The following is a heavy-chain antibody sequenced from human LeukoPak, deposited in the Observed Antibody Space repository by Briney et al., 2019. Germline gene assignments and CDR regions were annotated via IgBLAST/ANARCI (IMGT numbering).Heavy chain of an antibody. CDR1: GGSISSSSYY. CDR3: ARVSYDFWSGPVGWFDP. V-gene: IGHV4-39*07. CDR2: IYHSGST. Sequence: SETLSLTCTVSGGSISSSSYYWGWIRQPPGKGLEWIGYIYHSGSTYYNPSLKSRVTISVDTSKNQFSLKLSSVTAADTAVYYCARVSYDFWSGPVGWFDPWGQGTLVTVSS. D-gene: IGHD3-3*01. J-gene: IGHJ5*02.